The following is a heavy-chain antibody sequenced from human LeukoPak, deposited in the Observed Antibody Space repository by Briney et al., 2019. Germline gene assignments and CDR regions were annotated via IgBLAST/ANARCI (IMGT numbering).Heavy chain of an antibody. CDR2: IYSGGST. V-gene: IGHV3-66*01. CDR3: VRDLDVYSSGWYDAFDI. CDR1: GFTVSSNY. Sequence: PGGSLRLSCAAPGFTVSSNYMSWVRQAPGKGLEWVSVIYSGGSTYYADSVKGRFTISRDNSKNTLYLQMNSLRAEDTAVYYCVRDLDVYSSGWYDAFDIWGQGTMVTVSS. D-gene: IGHD6-19*01. J-gene: IGHJ3*02.